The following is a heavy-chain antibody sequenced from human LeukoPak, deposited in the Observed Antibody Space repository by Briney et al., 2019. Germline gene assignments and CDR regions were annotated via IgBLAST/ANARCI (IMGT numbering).Heavy chain of an antibody. CDR3: AREGGGSPTRDDAFDI. Sequence: GASVKVSCKASGGTFSSYAISWVRQAPGQGLEWMGGIIPIFGTANYAQKFQGRVTITADKSTSTAYMELSSLRSEDTAVYYCAREGGGSPTRDDAFDIWGQGTMVTVSS. D-gene: IGHD1-26*01. CDR2: IIPIFGTA. CDR1: GGTFSSYA. J-gene: IGHJ3*02. V-gene: IGHV1-69*06.